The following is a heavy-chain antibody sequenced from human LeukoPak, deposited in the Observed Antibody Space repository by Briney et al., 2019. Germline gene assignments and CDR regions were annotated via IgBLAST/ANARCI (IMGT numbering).Heavy chain of an antibody. CDR1: GFTFSNAW. CDR3: AKHGYCSGISCFFDF. Sequence: GGSLRLSCAASGFTFSNAWMSWVRQAPGKGLEWVGRIKSKTDGGTTDYAAPVKGRFTISRDDSKNTLYLQMNSLRAEDTALYYCAKHGYCSGISCFFDFWGQGTLVTVSS. D-gene: IGHD2-2*03. V-gene: IGHV3-15*01. CDR2: IKSKTDGGTT. J-gene: IGHJ4*02.